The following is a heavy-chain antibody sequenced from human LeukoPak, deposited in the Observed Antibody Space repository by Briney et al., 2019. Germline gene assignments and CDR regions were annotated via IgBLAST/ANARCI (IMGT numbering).Heavy chain of an antibody. Sequence: SETLSLTCTVSGGSISYYYWGWIRQPPGKGLEWIGSIYYSGSTYYNPSLKSRVTISVDTSKNQFSLKLSSVTAADTAVYYCATSSGWYNWFDPWRQGTLVTVSS. CDR2: IYYSGST. J-gene: IGHJ5*02. D-gene: IGHD6-19*01. CDR1: GGSISYYY. CDR3: ATSSGWYNWFDP. V-gene: IGHV4-39*01.